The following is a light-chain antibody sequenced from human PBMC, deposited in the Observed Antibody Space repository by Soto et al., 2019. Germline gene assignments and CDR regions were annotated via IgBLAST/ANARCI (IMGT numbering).Light chain of an antibody. Sequence: DIQMTQSPSSLSAFVGDRVTITCRASQDIGNFLAWYQQKPGKVPKLLIYAASTLQSGVPSRFSGSGSGTDFTLTISSLQPEDVATYYCQKCKVAPFTFGG. V-gene: IGKV1-27*01. CDR3: QKCKVAPFT. J-gene: IGKJ4*01. CDR2: AAS. CDR1: QDIGNF.